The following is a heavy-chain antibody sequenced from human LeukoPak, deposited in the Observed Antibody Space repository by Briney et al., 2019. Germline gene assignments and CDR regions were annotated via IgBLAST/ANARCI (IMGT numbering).Heavy chain of an antibody. CDR3: ARQFYTGYYYYMDV. Sequence: GESLKISCKGSGYSFPSYWIGWVRQMPGKGLEWMGIIYPGDSETTYSPSFQGQVTISADKSISTAYLQWSSLKASDTAVYYCARQFYTGYYYYMDVWGKGTTVTISS. J-gene: IGHJ6*03. CDR2: IYPGDSET. D-gene: IGHD2-2*02. V-gene: IGHV5-51*01. CDR1: GYSFPSYW.